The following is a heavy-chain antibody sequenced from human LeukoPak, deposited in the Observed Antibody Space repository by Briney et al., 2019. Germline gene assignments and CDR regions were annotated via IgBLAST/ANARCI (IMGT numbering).Heavy chain of an antibody. J-gene: IGHJ4*02. CDR2: MNPNSGNT. CDR3: ARVGRVGGASNFDY. CDR1: GYTFTSYG. V-gene: IGHV1-8*01. D-gene: IGHD1-26*01. Sequence: GASVKVSCKASGYTFTSYGINWVRQATGQGLEWMGWMNPNSGNTGYAQKFQGRVTMTTDTSTSTAYMELRSLRSDDTAVYYCARVGRVGGASNFDYWGQGTLVTVSS.